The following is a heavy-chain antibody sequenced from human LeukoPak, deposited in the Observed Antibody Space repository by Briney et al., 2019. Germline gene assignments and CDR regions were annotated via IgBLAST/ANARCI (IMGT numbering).Heavy chain of an antibody. CDR3: ATDLDDYNTLAPVFQY. CDR1: GFTFSSYW. CDR2: IKTDGSRT. Sequence: GSLRLSCAASGFTFSSYWMHWVRQAPGKGLVWVSRIKTDGSRTSYADSVKGRFTISRDNSKSTLDLQMNSLRADDTAVYYCATDLDDYNTLAPVFQYWGQGTLVTVSS. V-gene: IGHV3-74*01. D-gene: IGHD5-24*01. J-gene: IGHJ1*01.